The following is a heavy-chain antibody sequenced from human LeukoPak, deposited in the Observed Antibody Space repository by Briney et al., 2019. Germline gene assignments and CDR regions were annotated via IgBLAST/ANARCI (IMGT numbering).Heavy chain of an antibody. CDR1: GFTVSSNE. Sequence: GGSLRLSCAASGFTVSSNEMSWVRQAPGKGLEWVVNIKQDGSEKYYVDSVKGRFTISRDNAKNSLYLQMNSLRAEDTAVYYCARDAAVVPAANDAFDIWGQGTMVTVSS. V-gene: IGHV3-7*01. CDR3: ARDAAVVPAANDAFDI. D-gene: IGHD2-2*01. CDR2: IKQDGSEK. J-gene: IGHJ3*02.